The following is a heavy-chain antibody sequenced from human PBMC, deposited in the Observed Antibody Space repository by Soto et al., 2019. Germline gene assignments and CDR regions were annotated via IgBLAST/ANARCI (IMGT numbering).Heavy chain of an antibody. CDR3: ARGGGSGRSTFDY. CDR1: GAAINSYY. J-gene: IGHJ4*02. CDR2: IYYTGST. D-gene: IGHD3-10*01. Sequence: SETLSLTCTVSGAAINSYYWSWLRQAPGLGLEWIGYIYYTGSTNYNPSLESRVTVSVDTSKNQFSLKLSSVTAADTAVYYCARGGGSGRSTFDYWGQGTLVTVSS. V-gene: IGHV4-59*01.